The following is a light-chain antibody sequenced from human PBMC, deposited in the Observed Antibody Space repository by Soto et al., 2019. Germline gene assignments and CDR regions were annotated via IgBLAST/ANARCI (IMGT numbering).Light chain of an antibody. Sequence: QSVLTQPPSASGSPGQSVTISCTGTSSDVGDYKFVSWYQQHPGKAPKLLIYEVSRRPSGVPDRFSGSKSGNTASLTVSGLQAEDEADYYCSSYAGNKNVVFGGGTKLTVL. CDR3: SSYAGNKNVV. CDR2: EVS. J-gene: IGLJ2*01. CDR1: SSDVGDYKF. V-gene: IGLV2-8*01.